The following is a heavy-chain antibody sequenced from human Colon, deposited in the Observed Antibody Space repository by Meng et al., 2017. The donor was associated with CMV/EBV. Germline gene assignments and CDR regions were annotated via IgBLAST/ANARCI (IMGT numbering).Heavy chain of an antibody. Sequence: SETLSLTCSVTGVSISSGTYYWSWIRQPPGKGLEWIGYIYYSGSTNYNPSLKSRVTISVDTSKNQFSLKLSSVTAADTAVYYCARGDPGGSYYGLNYYYGMDVWGQGTTVTVSS. CDR1: GVSISSGTYY. V-gene: IGHV4-61*01. D-gene: IGHD1-26*01. CDR3: ARGDPGGSYYGLNYYYGMDV. J-gene: IGHJ6*02. CDR2: IYYSGST.